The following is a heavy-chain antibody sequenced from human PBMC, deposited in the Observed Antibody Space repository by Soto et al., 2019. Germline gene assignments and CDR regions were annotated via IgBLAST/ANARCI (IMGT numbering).Heavy chain of an antibody. CDR1: GFTFSTYG. CDR2: ISVDGYNK. CDR3: AKDVVVGATTGLGDYYYYYGMDV. V-gene: IGHV3-30*18. Sequence: GGSLRLSCAASGFTFSTYGMHWVRKAPGKGLEWVAVISVDGYNKYYADSVKGRFTISRDNSKNTLYLQMNSLRAEDTAVYYCAKDVVVGATTGLGDYYYYYGMDVWGQGTTVTV. D-gene: IGHD1-26*01. J-gene: IGHJ6*02.